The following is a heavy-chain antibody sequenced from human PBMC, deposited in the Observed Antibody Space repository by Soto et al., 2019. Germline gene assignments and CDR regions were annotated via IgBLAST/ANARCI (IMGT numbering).Heavy chain of an antibody. CDR3: ARQGAIDCSGGSCHPAPFDP. CDR2: IDPSDSYT. Sequence: PGESLKISCQGSGYMFTNYWINWVRQVSGGGLEWLGRIDPSDSYTKYNPSFQGHVTISADKSISTAYLQWSSLKASDTAMYYCARQGAIDCSGGSCHPAPFDPWGQGTLVTVSS. J-gene: IGHJ5*02. D-gene: IGHD2-15*01. CDR1: GYMFTNYW. V-gene: IGHV5-10-1*01.